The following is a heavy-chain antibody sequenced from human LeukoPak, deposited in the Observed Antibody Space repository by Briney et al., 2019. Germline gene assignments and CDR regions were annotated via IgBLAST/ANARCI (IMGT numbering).Heavy chain of an antibody. CDR3: ASTALKTDYDILTGRLGYYYYYMDV. J-gene: IGHJ6*03. D-gene: IGHD3-9*01. Sequence: PSETLSLTCAVYGGSFSGYYWSWIRQPPGKGLEWIGEINHSGSTNYNPSLKSRVTISVDTSKNQFSLKLSSVTAADTAVYYCASTALKTDYDILTGRLGYYYYYMDVWGKGTTVTVSS. CDR1: GGSFSGYY. CDR2: INHSGST. V-gene: IGHV4-34*01.